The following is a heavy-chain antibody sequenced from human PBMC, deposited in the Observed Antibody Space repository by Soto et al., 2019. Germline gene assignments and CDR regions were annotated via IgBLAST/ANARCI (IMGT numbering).Heavy chain of an antibody. D-gene: IGHD3-3*01. CDR1: GFTFSSYA. CDR3: ARDSLLGDFWSGYYSPGGMDV. V-gene: IGHV3-30-3*01. J-gene: IGHJ6*02. Sequence: QPGGSLRLSCAASGFTFSSYAMHWVRQAPGKGLEWVAVISYDGSNKYYADSVKGRFTISRDNSKNTLYLQMNSLRAEDTAVYYCARDSLLGDFWSGYYSPGGMDVWGQGTTVTVSS. CDR2: ISYDGSNK.